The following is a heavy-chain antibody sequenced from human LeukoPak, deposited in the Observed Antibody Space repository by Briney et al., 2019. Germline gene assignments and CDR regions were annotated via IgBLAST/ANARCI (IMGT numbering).Heavy chain of an antibody. V-gene: IGHV4-4*02. CDR3: ARGLWFGESLGGCWFDP. J-gene: IGHJ5*02. Sequence: SETLSLTCAVSGGSISSSNWWSWVRPPPGKGLEWIGEIYHSGSTNYNPSLKSRVTISVDKSKNQFSLELSSVTAADTAVYYCARGLWFGESLGGCWFDPWGQGTLVTVSS. CDR1: GGSISSSNW. D-gene: IGHD3-10*01. CDR2: IYHSGST.